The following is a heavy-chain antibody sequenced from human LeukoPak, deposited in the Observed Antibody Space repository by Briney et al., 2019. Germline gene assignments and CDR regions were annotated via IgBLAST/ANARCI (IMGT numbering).Heavy chain of an antibody. CDR3: ARRYKSSSGWYEDY. Sequence: SETLSLTCTVSGGSISSGDYYWGWIRQPPGKGLEWIGSIYYSGSTYYNPSLKSRVTISVDTSKNQFSLKLSSVTAADTAVYYCARRYKSSSGWYEDYWGQGTLVTVSS. V-gene: IGHV4-39*01. CDR2: IYYSGST. D-gene: IGHD6-19*01. J-gene: IGHJ4*02. CDR1: GGSISSGDYY.